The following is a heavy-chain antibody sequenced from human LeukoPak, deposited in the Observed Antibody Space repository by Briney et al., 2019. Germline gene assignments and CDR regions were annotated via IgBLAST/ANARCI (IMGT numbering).Heavy chain of an antibody. CDR2: IYYSGST. CDR3: ARQGSSGWGYYYYGMDV. J-gene: IGHJ6*02. CDR1: GGSYSSYY. V-gene: IGHV4-59*08. Sequence: PSETLSLTCTVSGGSYSSYYWSLIRQPPGKGLEWIGYIYYSGSTNYNPSLKSRVTISVDTSKNQFSLKLSSVTAADTAVYYCARQGSSGWGYYYYGMDVWGQGTTVTVSS. D-gene: IGHD6-19*01.